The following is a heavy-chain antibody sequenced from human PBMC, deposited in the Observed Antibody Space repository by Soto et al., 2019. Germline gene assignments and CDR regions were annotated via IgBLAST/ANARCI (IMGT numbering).Heavy chain of an antibody. V-gene: IGHV3-23*01. CDR2: ISANGITT. J-gene: IGHJ4*02. CDR3: AKVTVTAVGYFAY. Sequence: PGGSLRLSCAASVFTFSNYAMSLVRQAPGKGLECVSSISANGITTYYEDSVKGRFTISRYNSKNTLYLQMSSLRAYDTAVYYCAKVTVTAVGYFAYWGQGTFVTLSS. D-gene: IGHD4-17*01. CDR1: VFTFSNYA.